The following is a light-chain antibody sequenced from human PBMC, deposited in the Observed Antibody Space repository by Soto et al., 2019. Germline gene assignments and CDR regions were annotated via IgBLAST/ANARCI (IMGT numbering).Light chain of an antibody. CDR3: QQGSRFPFT. J-gene: IGKJ3*01. CDR2: GAS. CDR1: QNVSTW. V-gene: IGKV1-12*01. Sequence: DIQITHSPSSVSASVGDIFTVTVRASQNVSTWLTWYQQTPGKAPNLLIYGASTLQRGVPSRFSGSGSGTEFTLTISSLQPEDFAIYFCQQGSRFPFTFGPGTKVDIK.